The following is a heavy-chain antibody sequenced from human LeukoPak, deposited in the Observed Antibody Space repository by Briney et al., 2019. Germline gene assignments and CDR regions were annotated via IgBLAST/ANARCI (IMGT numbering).Heavy chain of an antibody. CDR2: INPNSGGT. CDR3: AREEDDSSGTSDY. J-gene: IGHJ4*02. CDR1: GYTFTGYT. Sequence: GASVKVSCKAPGYTFTGYTMHWVRQAPGQGLEWMGWINPNSGGTNYAQKFQGRVTMTRDTSISTAYVELSWLRAYDTAVYYCAREEDDSSGTSDYWGQGTLVTVSS. V-gene: IGHV1-2*02. D-gene: IGHD3-22*01.